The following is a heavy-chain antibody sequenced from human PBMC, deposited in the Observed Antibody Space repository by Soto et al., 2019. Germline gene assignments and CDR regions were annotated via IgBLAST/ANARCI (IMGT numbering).Heavy chain of an antibody. Sequence: ASVKVSCKVSGYTLTELSMHWVRQAPGKGLEWMGCFDAGNGNTYYSEKFQGRVTFTRDTSTGTVYMRLSSLTSEDTAVYYCARDDSGFSGSHYIDYFNYWGQGALVTVSS. V-gene: IGHV1-24*01. CDR3: ARDDSGFSGSHYIDYFNY. D-gene: IGHD1-26*01. J-gene: IGHJ4*02. CDR1: GYTLTELS. CDR2: FDAGNGNT.